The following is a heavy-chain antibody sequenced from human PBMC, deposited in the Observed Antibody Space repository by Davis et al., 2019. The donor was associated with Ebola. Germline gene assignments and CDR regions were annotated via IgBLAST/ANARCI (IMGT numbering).Heavy chain of an antibody. Sequence: GGSLRLSCVGSGFTFDTYGMNWVRQGPGKGLEWIAHISSSGSPIFYADSVKGRFTVSRDNAKNSVFLQLDSLRDDDTAVYFCTNLGAYPAHYWGQGTLVNVSS. J-gene: IGHJ4*02. CDR2: ISSSGSPI. CDR3: TNLGAYPAHY. CDR1: GFTFDTYG. V-gene: IGHV3-48*02. D-gene: IGHD3-16*01.